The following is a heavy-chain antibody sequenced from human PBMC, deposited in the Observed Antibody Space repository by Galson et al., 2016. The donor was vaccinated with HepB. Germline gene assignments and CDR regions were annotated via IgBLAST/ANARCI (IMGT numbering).Heavy chain of an antibody. Sequence: VKVSCKVSGYTFTDYYIHWVQQAPGKGLEWMGLLDPEDGETLYPENFQGRVTIRADTSTDTAYMTLSTLRSENTAVYYCATGYGVRGGSTPECGGDCFLGHWGQGTLVTVSS. V-gene: IGHV1-69-2*01. J-gene: IGHJ5*02. CDR1: GYTFTDYY. CDR2: LDPEDGET. D-gene: IGHD2-21*02. CDR3: ATGYGVRGGSTPECGGDCFLGH.